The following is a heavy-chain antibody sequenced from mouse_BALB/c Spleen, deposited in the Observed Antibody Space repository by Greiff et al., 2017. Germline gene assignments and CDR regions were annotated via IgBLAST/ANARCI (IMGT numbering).Heavy chain of an antibody. CDR2: ISSGSSTI. CDR1: GFTFRSFG. V-gene: IGHV5-17*02. Sequence: EVQGVESGGGLVQPGGSRKLSCAASGFTFRSFGMHWVRQAPEKGLEWVAYISSGSSTIYYADTVKGRFTISRDNPKNTLFLQMTSLRSEDTAMYYCARDVAGAMDYWGQGTSVTVSS. J-gene: IGHJ4*01. CDR3: ARDVAGAMDY.